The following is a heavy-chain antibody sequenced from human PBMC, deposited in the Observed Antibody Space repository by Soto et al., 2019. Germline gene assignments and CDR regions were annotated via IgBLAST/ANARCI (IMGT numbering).Heavy chain of an antibody. CDR3: ASGVLYPNSTCYYGMDV. V-gene: IGHV1-69*06. J-gene: IGHJ6*02. CDR1: GGTFSTYS. D-gene: IGHD2-21*01. Sequence: QVQLVQSGAEVKKPGSSVKVSCKASGGTFSTYSISWVRQAPGQGLEWMGASLPRFGTSHCAQNFQGRVTITADNSTTTVTTEVTGVRSYATAVYDCASGVLYPNSTCYYGMDVWGQGTTVTVSS. CDR2: SLPRFGTS.